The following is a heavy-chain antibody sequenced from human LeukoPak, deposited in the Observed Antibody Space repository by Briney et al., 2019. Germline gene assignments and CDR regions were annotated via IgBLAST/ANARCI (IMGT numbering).Heavy chain of an antibody. D-gene: IGHD6-6*01. J-gene: IGHJ4*02. Sequence: ASVKVSCKASGYTFTSYYMHWVRQAPGQGLEWMGIINPSGGSTSYAQKFQGRVTMTRDMSTSTVYMELSSLRSEDTAVYYCARDELSTAALDYWGQGTLVTVSS. CDR3: ARDELSTAALDY. V-gene: IGHV1-46*01. CDR1: GYTFTSYY. CDR2: INPSGGST.